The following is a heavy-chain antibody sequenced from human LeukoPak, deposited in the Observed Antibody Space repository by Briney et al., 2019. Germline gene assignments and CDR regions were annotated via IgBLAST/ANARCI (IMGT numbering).Heavy chain of an antibody. V-gene: IGHV1-69*04. CDR1: GGTFSSYA. J-gene: IGHJ6*02. CDR2: IIPILGIA. Sequence: SVKVSCKASGGTFSSYAISWVRQAPGQGLEWMGRIIPILGIANYAQKFQGRVTITADKSTSTAYMELSSLRSEDTAVYYGARATLVMRGMDVWGQGTTVTVSS. D-gene: IGHD3-16*01. CDR3: ARATLVMRGMDV.